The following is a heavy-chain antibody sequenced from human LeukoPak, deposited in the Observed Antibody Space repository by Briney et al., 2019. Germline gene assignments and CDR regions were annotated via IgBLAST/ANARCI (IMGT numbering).Heavy chain of an antibody. D-gene: IGHD5-12*01. V-gene: IGHV4-59*01. Sequence: SETLSLTCTVSVGSLSSYYSSWIRQPPGRGREWIGYIYYSGSTNYNTSLTSRVTISVDTSKNQFSLKLSSVTAADTAVYYCARDGYGVLWGQGALVTVSS. J-gene: IGHJ4*02. CDR2: IYYSGST. CDR3: ARDGYGVL. CDR1: VGSLSSYY.